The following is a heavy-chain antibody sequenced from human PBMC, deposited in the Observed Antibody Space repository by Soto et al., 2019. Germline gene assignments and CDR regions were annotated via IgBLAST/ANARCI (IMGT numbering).Heavy chain of an antibody. J-gene: IGHJ4*01. CDR1: GFTFSNAW. Sequence: EVQLVESGGGLVKPGGSLTLSCAASGFTFSNAWINWVRQAPGKGLEWVGRVKSKTHGGTTAVAASVKGRFAISRDDSISMAFMRMNSLKIEDTAVYYCTTDSYITVTPVRLDYWGHGTLVTVSS. V-gene: IGHV3-15*07. D-gene: IGHD4-4*01. CDR2: VKSKTHGGTT. CDR3: TTDSYITVTPVRLDY.